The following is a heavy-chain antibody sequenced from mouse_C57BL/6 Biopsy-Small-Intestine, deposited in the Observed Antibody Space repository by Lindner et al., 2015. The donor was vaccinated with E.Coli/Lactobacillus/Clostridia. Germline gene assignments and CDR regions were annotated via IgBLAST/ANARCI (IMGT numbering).Heavy chain of an antibody. CDR1: GFTFSDYG. CDR3: ARRGYGMDY. V-gene: IGHV5-17*01. CDR2: ISGGSSTI. Sequence: VQLQESGGGLVKPGGSLKLSCAASGFTFSDYGMHWVRQAPEKGLEWVAYISGGSSTIYYADTVKGRFTISRDNAKNTLFLQMTSLRSGDTAMYYCARRGYGMDYWGQGTSVTVSS. J-gene: IGHJ4*01.